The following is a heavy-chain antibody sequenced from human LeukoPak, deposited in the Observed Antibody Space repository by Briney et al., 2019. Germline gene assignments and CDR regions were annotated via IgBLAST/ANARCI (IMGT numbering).Heavy chain of an antibody. CDR1: GGSFSGYY. V-gene: IGHV4-34*01. CDR2: INHSGST. CDR3: ARHRGQYFDY. J-gene: IGHJ4*02. D-gene: IGHD3-10*01. Sequence: SETLSLTCAVYGGSFSGYYWSWIRQPPGKGLEWIGEINHSGSTNYNPSLKSRVTISVDTSKNQFSLKLSSVTAADTAVYYCARHRGQYFDYWGQGTLVTVSS.